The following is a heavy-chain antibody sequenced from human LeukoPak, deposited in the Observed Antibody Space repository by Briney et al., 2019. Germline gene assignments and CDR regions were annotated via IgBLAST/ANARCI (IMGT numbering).Heavy chain of an antibody. J-gene: IGHJ4*02. CDR1: GFTFSNYD. D-gene: IGHD2-15*01. V-gene: IGHV3-23*01. Sequence: GGSLRLSCAASGFTFSNYDMTWVRQAQGKGLEWVSGTSGSGGSTYYAGSVKGRFTISRDNSKNTLYLQMNSLRVEDTAVYYCAKNGGSQCYSHLDSWGQGTLVTVSS. CDR3: AKNGGSQCYSHLDS. CDR2: TSGSGGST.